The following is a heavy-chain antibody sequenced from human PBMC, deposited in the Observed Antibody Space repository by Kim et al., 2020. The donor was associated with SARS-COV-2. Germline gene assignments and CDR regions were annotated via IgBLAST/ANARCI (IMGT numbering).Heavy chain of an antibody. Sequence: ASVKVSCKASGYTFTSYGISWVRQAPGQGLEWMGWISAYNGNTNYAQKLQGRVTMTTDTSTSTAYMELRSLRSDDTAVYYCARDGVRSGGNSEGPWNWFDPWGQGTLVTVSS. CDR3: ARDGVRSGGNSEGPWNWFDP. J-gene: IGHJ5*02. CDR2: ISAYNGNT. D-gene: IGHD2-21*02. V-gene: IGHV1-18*01. CDR1: GYTFTSYG.